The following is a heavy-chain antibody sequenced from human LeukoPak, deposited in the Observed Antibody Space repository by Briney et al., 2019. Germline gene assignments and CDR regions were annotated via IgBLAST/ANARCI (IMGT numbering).Heavy chain of an antibody. CDR1: GYSFTSYW. D-gene: IGHD4-17*01. Sequence: GESLKISCKGSGYSFTSYWIGWVRQMPGKGLEWMGIIYPGDSDTRYSPSFQGQVAILADKSISTAYLQWSSLKASDTAMYYCARIYGDYIASFDYWGQGTLVTVSS. V-gene: IGHV5-51*01. CDR2: IYPGDSDT. J-gene: IGHJ4*02. CDR3: ARIYGDYIASFDY.